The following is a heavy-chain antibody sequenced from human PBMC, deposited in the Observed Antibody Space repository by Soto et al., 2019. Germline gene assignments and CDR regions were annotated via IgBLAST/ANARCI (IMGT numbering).Heavy chain of an antibody. V-gene: IGHV3-48*03. D-gene: IGHD2-2*01. CDR3: ARVSAAHGMDV. Sequence: EVQLVESGGGLVQPGGSLRLSCAASGFTFISYEMRWVRQAPGKGLEWVSYISGSGYTIYYADSVKGRFTISRDNAKNSLYLQMNSLRAEDTAVYYCARVSAAHGMDVWGQETTVTVSS. J-gene: IGHJ6*02. CDR2: ISGSGYTI. CDR1: GFTFISYE.